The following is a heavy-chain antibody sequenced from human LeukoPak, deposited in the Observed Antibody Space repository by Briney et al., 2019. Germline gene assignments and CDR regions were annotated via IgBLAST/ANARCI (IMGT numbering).Heavy chain of an antibody. J-gene: IGHJ3*02. CDR1: GGSISSGSYY. V-gene: IGHV4-61*02. CDR2: IYTSGST. D-gene: IGHD2-15*01. CDR3: ARASAAPLCSVGSCYSAFDI. Sequence: PSETLSLTCTVSGGSISSGSYYWSWVRHPAGKGREWIGRIYTSGSTNYNPSLKSRVTISVDTSKNQFSLKLSSVTPADTAVYYCARASAAPLCSVGSCYSAFDIWGQGTMVTVSS.